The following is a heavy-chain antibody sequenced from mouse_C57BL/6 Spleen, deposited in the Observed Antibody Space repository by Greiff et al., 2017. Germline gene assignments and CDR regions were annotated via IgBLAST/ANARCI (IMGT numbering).Heavy chain of an antibody. D-gene: IGHD2-1*01. Sequence: QVQLQQPGAELVKPGASVKLSCKASGYTFTSYWMHWVKQRPGRGLEWIGRIDPNSGGTKYNEKFKSKATLTVDKPSSTAYMQLSSLTSGDSAVYYCARHYYGSIPYWYIEVWGTGTTVTVSS. J-gene: IGHJ1*03. CDR1: GYTFTSYW. CDR2: IDPNSGGT. CDR3: ARHYYGSIPYWYIEV. V-gene: IGHV1-72*01.